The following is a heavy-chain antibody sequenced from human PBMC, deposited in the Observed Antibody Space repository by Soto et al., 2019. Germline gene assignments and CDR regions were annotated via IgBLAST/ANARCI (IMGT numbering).Heavy chain of an antibody. V-gene: IGHV1-2*02. J-gene: IGHJ4*02. CDR3: ARFYYYDSSGYPTNFFDH. CDR2: INPNSGDT. Sequence: ASVKVSCKDSGYNFPGYYLHWVRQAPGQGLDWMGWINPNSGDTNYALKFQGRVTMTKDTSITTVNLELSRLTSDDTAIYYCARFYYYDSSGYPTNFFDHWGQGTLVTVSS. D-gene: IGHD3-22*01. CDR1: GYNFPGYY.